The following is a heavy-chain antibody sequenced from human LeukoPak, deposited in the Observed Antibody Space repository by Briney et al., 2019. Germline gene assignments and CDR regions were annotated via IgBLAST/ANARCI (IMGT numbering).Heavy chain of an antibody. V-gene: IGHV4-34*01. CDR1: GGSISSYY. Sequence: PSETLSLTCTVSGGSISSYYWSWIRQPPGKGLEWIGEINHSGSTNYNPSLKSRVTISVDTSKSQFSLKLSSVTAADTAVYYCARHAAPTAFYDYVWGSYHGYFDYWGQGTLVTVSS. CDR2: INHSGST. CDR3: ARHAAPTAFYDYVWGSYHGYFDY. J-gene: IGHJ4*02. D-gene: IGHD3-16*02.